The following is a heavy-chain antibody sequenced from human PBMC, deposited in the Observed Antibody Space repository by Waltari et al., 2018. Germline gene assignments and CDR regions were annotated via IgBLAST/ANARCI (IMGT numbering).Heavy chain of an antibody. V-gene: IGHV4-4*07. J-gene: IGHJ4*02. CDR1: GGSISSYY. Sequence: QVQLQESGPGLVKPSETLSLTCTVSGGSISSYYWSWIRQPAGKGLEWIGRIYTSGSTNYNPSLKRRVTMSVDTSKNQFSLKLSSVTAADTAVYYCARDQHFWSGYWYYFDYWGQGTLVTVSS. CDR3: ARDQHFWSGYWYYFDY. CDR2: IYTSGST. D-gene: IGHD3-3*02.